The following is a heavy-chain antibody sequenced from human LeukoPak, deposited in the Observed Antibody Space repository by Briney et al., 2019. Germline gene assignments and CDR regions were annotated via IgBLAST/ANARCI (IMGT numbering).Heavy chain of an antibody. CDR2: INHSGST. Sequence: PSETLSLTCAVYGGSFSGYYWSWIRQPPGKGLEWIGEINHSGSTNYNPSPKSRVTISVDTSKNQFSLKLSSVTAADTAVYYCARKTAAGIFRNGNWFDPWGQGTLVTVSS. CDR3: ARKTAAGIFRNGNWFDP. V-gene: IGHV4-34*01. J-gene: IGHJ5*02. D-gene: IGHD6-13*01. CDR1: GGSFSGYY.